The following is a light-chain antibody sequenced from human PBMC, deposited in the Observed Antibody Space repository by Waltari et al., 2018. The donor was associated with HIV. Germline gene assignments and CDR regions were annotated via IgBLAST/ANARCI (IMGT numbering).Light chain of an antibody. CDR3: AAWDDSLSGHVV. CDR2: RNN. CDR1: SSNLGSNY. V-gene: IGLV1-47*01. J-gene: IGLJ2*01. Sequence: QSVLTQPPSASGTPGQRVTISCSGSSSNLGSNYVYWYQQLPGTAPKILIYRNNQRPSGVPDRFSGSKSGTSASLAISGLRSEDEADYYCAAWDDSLSGHVVFGGGTKLPVL.